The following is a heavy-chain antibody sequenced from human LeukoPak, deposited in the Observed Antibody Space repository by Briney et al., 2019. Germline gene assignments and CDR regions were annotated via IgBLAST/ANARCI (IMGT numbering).Heavy chain of an antibody. CDR2: IYHSGST. D-gene: IGHD2-2*01. Sequence: PSETLSLTCAVYGGSFSGYYWSWIRQPPGKGLEWIGYIYHSGSTYYNPSLKSRVTISVDRSKNQFSLKLSSVTAADTAVYYCARESGVPAAIDYWGQGTLVTVSS. J-gene: IGHJ4*02. CDR3: ARESGVPAAIDY. V-gene: IGHV4-34*01. CDR1: GGSFSGYY.